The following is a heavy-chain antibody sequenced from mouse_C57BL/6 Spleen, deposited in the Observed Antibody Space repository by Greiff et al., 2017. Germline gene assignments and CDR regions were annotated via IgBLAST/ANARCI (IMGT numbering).Heavy chain of an antibody. J-gene: IGHJ4*01. CDR2: ISGGGGNT. D-gene: IGHD1-1*01. CDR3: ARGSSYNYYAMDD. V-gene: IGHV5-9*01. CDR1: GFTFSSYT. Sequence: EVQLVESGGGLVKPGGSLKLSCAASGFTFSSYTMSWVRQTPEKRLEWVATISGGGGNTYYPDSVKGRFTISRDNAKNTLYLQLSSLRSEDTALYYCARGSSYNYYAMDDWGQGTSVTVSS.